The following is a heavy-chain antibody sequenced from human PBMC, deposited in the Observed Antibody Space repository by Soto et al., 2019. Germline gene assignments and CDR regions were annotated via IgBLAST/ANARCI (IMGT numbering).Heavy chain of an antibody. J-gene: IGHJ6*02. CDR1: GFTFSSYG. CDR2: IWYDGSNK. CDR3: ARVAAAGRHYCYYYGMDV. D-gene: IGHD6-13*01. Sequence: QVQLVESGGGVVQPRRSLRLSCAASGFTFSSYGMHWGRQAPGKGLEWVAVIWYDGSNKYYADSVKGRFTISRDNSKNTMYLPMNSRRAEDTAVYYCARVAAAGRHYCYYYGMDVRGQGTTVTVSS. V-gene: IGHV3-33*01.